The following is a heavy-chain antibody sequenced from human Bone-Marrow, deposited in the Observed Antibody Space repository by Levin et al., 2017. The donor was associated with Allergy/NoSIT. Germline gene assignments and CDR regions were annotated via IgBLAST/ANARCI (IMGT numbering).Heavy chain of an antibody. CDR1: GYTFSVNY. D-gene: IGHD6-6*01. CDR3: ARDPTSFYYYHMDV. CDR2: INPNSGGT. Sequence: ASVKVSCRASGYTFSVNYLHWVRQAPGHGLEWIGWINPNSGGTIYAQKFQGRVTLTRDTSTSTAYMELSGLSFDDTAVYYCARDPTSFYYYHMDVWGKGTTITVSS. J-gene: IGHJ6*03. V-gene: IGHV1-2*02.